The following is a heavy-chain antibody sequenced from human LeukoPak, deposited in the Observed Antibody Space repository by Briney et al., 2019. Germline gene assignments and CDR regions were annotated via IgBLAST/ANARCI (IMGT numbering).Heavy chain of an antibody. D-gene: IGHD2-2*01. CDR2: INPNSGGT. J-gene: IGHJ4*02. CDR3: ARANALYCSSTSCLFDY. CDR1: GYTFTDYY. V-gene: IGHV1-2*02. Sequence: GASVKVSCKASGYTFTDYYIHWVRPAPGQGVEWMAWINPNSGGTYYAQNFHDRITLTRDTSISTAYMELSRLRSDDTAIYYCARANALYCSSTSCLFDYWGQGTLVTVSS.